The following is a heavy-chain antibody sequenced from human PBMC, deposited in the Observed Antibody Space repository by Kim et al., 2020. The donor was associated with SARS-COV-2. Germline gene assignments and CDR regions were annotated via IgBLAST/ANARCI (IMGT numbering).Heavy chain of an antibody. D-gene: IGHD6-13*01. J-gene: IGHJ4*02. CDR3: ARSSSGYSYYFDY. Sequence: SPSFQGHVTISADKSISTAYLQWSSLKASDTAMYYCARSSSGYSYYFDYWGQGTLVTVSS. V-gene: IGHV5-10-1*01.